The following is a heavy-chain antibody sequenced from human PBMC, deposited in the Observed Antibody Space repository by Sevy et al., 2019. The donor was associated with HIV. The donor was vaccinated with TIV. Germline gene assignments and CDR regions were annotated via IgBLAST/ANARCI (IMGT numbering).Heavy chain of an antibody. D-gene: IGHD4-17*01. CDR2: INPNNGGT. J-gene: IGHJ6*02. Sequence: ASVKVSCKAARYTFTDYYVHCVRQGPGQGLEWMGWINPNNGGTKYAQRFQGRVTMTRDTSINTAYMELGSLTSDDTAVYYCARLTTMPTSDDYGMDVWGQGTTVTVSS. V-gene: IGHV1-2*02. CDR1: RYTFTDYY. CDR3: ARLTTMPTSDDYGMDV.